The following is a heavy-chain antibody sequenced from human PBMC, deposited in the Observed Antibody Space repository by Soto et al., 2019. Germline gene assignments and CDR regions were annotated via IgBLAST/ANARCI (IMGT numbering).Heavy chain of an antibody. D-gene: IGHD6-13*01. CDR3: ARDGSPGYSSSWFPAAFDY. V-gene: IGHV4-61*08. CDR2: IYYSGST. CDR1: GGSISSGGYY. J-gene: IGHJ4*02. Sequence: SETLSLTCTVSGGSISSGGYYWSWIRQHPGKGLEWIGYIYYSGSTNYNPSLKSRVTISVDTSKNQFSLKLSSVTAADTAVYYCARDGSPGYSSSWFPAAFDYWGQGTLVTVSS.